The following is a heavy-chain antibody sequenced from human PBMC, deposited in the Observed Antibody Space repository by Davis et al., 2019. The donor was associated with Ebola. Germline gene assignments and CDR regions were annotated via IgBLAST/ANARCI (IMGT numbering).Heavy chain of an antibody. CDR1: GFSFSRYP. CDR2: ISSSSGYI. D-gene: IGHD3-9*01. V-gene: IGHV3-21*01. CDR3: ARATILNY. Sequence: GGSLRLSCAASGFSFSRYPMNWVRQAPGKGLEWVSFISSSSGYIFYADSVKGRVTISRDNAKNSLYLQLNSLRAEDTAVYYCARATILNYWGQGTLVTVSS. J-gene: IGHJ4*02.